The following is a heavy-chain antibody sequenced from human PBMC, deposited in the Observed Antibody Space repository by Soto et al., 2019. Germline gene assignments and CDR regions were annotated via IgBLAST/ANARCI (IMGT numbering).Heavy chain of an antibody. D-gene: IGHD2-21*02. CDR3: ARRAFCGGDCTARPQDYYGMDV. CDR2: MCPRDSDT. J-gene: IGHJ6*02. CDR1: GYSFTSYW. Sequence: CKGSGYSFTSYWIGWVRQMPGKGLEWVGIMCPRDSDTRYSPSSQGQVTISADKSITTAYLQWSSLKASDTAIYYCARRAFCGGDCTARPQDYYGMDVWGQGTAVTVSS. V-gene: IGHV5-51*01.